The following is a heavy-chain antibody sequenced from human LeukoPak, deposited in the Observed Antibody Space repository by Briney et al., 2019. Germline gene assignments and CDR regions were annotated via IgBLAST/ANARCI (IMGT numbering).Heavy chain of an antibody. CDR1: GFTFSSYA. J-gene: IGHJ4*02. Sequence: PGGSLRLSCAASGFTFSSYAMSWVRQAPGKGLEWVSGINWNGGSTGYADSVKGRFTISRDNAKNSLYLQMNSLRAEDTALYYCARGISDYGDYFVYWGQGTLVTVSS. V-gene: IGHV3-20*04. D-gene: IGHD4-17*01. CDR2: INWNGGST. CDR3: ARGISDYGDYFVY.